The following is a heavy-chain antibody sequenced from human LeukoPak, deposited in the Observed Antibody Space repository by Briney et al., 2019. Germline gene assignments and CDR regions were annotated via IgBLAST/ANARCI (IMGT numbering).Heavy chain of an antibody. D-gene: IGHD3-16*01. J-gene: IGHJ4*02. CDR3: ARERHYDYVWGH. V-gene: IGHV4-39*07. Sequence: SETLSLTCTVSGGSISSSSYYWGWIRQPPGKGLEWIGSIYYSGSTYYNPSLKSRVTISVDTSKNQFSLKLSSVTAADTAVYYCARERHYDYVWGHWGQGTLVTVSS. CDR1: GGSISSSSYY. CDR2: IYYSGST.